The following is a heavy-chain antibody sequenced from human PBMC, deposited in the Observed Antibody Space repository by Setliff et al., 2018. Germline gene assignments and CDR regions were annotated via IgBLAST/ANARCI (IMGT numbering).Heavy chain of an antibody. Sequence: ASVKVSCKASGYTLTNYYMHWVRQAPGQGFEWVGIINPSGGLTRYAQKSQGRVTMTSDTSTSTVYMELSSLRSEDTALYYCARDLSPCSTTGCYGTLYYYYYMDVWGKGTTVTVSS. CDR2: INPSGGLT. D-gene: IGHD2-2*01. V-gene: IGHV1-46*03. CDR1: GYTLTNYY. CDR3: ARDLSPCSTTGCYGTLYYYYYMDV. J-gene: IGHJ6*03.